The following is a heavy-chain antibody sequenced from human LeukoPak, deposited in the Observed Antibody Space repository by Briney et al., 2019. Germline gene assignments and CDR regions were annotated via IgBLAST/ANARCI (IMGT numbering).Heavy chain of an antibody. Sequence: GGSLRLSCAASGFTFANYAMSWVRQGPGKGLEWVSTISGSGGSTYYADSVKGRFTISRDNSKNTLFLQMNSLRADDTAVYFCAKDQKSIAATGYDYWGQGTLVTVFS. CDR1: GFTFANYA. CDR2: ISGSGGST. J-gene: IGHJ4*02. V-gene: IGHV3-23*01. CDR3: AKDQKSIAATGYDY. D-gene: IGHD6-13*01.